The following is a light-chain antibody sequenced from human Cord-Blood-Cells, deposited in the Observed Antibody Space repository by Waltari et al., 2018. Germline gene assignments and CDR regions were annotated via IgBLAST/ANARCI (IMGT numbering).Light chain of an antibody. CDR3: QQRSNWPREVT. V-gene: IGKV3-11*01. CDR2: DAS. CDR1: QSVSSY. Sequence: EIVLTQSPATLSLSPGERATLSCRASQSVSSYLAWYQQKHGQAPRLLIYDASNRATGIPARFSGSGSGTDFTLTISSLEPEDFAVYYCQQRSNWPREVTFGGGTKVEIK. J-gene: IGKJ4*01.